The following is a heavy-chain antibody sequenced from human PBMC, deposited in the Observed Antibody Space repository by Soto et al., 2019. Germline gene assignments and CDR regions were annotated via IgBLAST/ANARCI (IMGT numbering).Heavy chain of an antibody. D-gene: IGHD6-19*01. J-gene: IGHJ3*02. CDR3: ARPSKEWLANDAFDI. V-gene: IGHV4-59*08. CDR2: IFRTGST. Sequence: QVQLQESGPGLVKSSETLSLTCTVSGGSISNSYWSWIRQPPGKGLEWSGFIFRTGSTNYNPSVKSRVTISVDTSKNQFSLNLRSVTAADTAVYYCARPSKEWLANDAFDIWGQGTMVTVSS. CDR1: GGSISNSY.